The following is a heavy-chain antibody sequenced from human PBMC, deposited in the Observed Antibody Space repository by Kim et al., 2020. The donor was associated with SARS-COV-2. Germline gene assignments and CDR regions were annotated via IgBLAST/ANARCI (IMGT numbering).Heavy chain of an antibody. J-gene: IGHJ4*02. Sequence: STNSSPSLKSRVTISVDTSKNQFSLRLSSVTAADTAVYYCARGKEIGFDYWGQGTLVTVSS. CDR2: ST. CDR3: ARGKEIGFDY. V-gene: IGHV4-34*01.